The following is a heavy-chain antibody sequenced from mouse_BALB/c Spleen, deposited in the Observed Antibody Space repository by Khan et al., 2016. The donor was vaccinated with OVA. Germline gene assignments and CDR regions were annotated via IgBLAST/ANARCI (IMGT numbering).Heavy chain of an antibody. CDR3: ARGKYYGYALDY. D-gene: IGHD1-1*01. V-gene: IGHV3-2*02. CDR1: AYSITSNYA. Sequence: EVKLLESGPGLVKPSQSLSLTCTVNAYSITSNYAWNWIRQFPGNKLEWMGYISYSGSTNYNPSLKSRLSITRDTSKNQFFLLLHSVTTEDSATYYCARGKYYGYALDYWGQGTSVTVSS. CDR2: ISYSGST. J-gene: IGHJ4*01.